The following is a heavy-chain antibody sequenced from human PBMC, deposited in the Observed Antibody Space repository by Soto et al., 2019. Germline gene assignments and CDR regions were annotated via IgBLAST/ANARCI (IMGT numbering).Heavy chain of an antibody. Sequence: GGSLRLSCAASGFTFSSYGMHWVRQAPGKGLEWVAVISYDGSNKYYADSVKGRFTISRDNSKNTLYLQMNSLRAEDTAVYYCAKRDEYYGSNPPNPYYYYYMDVWGKGTTVTVSS. V-gene: IGHV3-30*18. CDR3: AKRDEYYGSNPPNPYYYYYMDV. J-gene: IGHJ6*03. CDR1: GFTFSSYG. CDR2: ISYDGSNK. D-gene: IGHD3-10*01.